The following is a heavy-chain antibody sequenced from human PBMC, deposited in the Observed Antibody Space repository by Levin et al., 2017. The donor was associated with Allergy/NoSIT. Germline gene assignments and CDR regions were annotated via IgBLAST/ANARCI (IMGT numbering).Heavy chain of an antibody. CDR3: ARDSSEGSGWFYY. Sequence: EASVKVSCKASGYTFSSYGFSWVRQAPGQGLEWMGWISAKNGQTHYAQKFQGRVTMTTDTSTTTAYMELRSLQSDDTAVYYCARDSSEGSGWFYYWGQGTLVTVSS. CDR2: ISAKNGQT. CDR1: GYTFSSYG. V-gene: IGHV1-18*01. D-gene: IGHD6-19*01. J-gene: IGHJ4*02.